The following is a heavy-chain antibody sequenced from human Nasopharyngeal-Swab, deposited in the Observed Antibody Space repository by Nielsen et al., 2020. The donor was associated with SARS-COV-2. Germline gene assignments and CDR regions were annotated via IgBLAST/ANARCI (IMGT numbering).Heavy chain of an antibody. J-gene: IGHJ4*02. CDR1: GYSISSGYY. V-gene: IGHV4-38-2*02. D-gene: IGHD3-22*01. Sequence: SETLSLTCTVSGYSISSGYYWAWIRHSPGKGLEWIGSVQSAGNTYYNPSLKSRVTLSLDTSKNQFSLKLSSVTAADTAVYYCARRVTSFTMIVVVMTGGISYFDYWSQGILVTVSS. CDR2: VQSAGNT. CDR3: ARRVTSFTMIVVVMTGGISYFDY.